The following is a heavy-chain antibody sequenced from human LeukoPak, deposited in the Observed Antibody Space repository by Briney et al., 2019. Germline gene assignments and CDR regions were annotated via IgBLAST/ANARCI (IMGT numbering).Heavy chain of an antibody. CDR1: GGSISSNY. CDR2: IYTSGST. D-gene: IGHD5-12*01. CDR3: ARVSGLNWYFDL. V-gene: IGHV4-4*07. J-gene: IGHJ2*01. Sequence: PSETLSLTCSVSGGSISSNYWSWIRQPAGKGLEWIGRIYTSGSTNYNPSLKSRVTMSVDTSKNQFSLKLSSVTAADTAVYHCARVSGLNWYFDLWGRGTLVTVSS.